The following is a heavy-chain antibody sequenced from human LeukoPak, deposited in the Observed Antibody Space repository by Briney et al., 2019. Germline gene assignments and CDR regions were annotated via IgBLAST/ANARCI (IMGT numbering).Heavy chain of an antibody. Sequence: PGGSLRLSCAASGFTVSSNYMSWVRQAPGKGLEWVSIIYSDDSTYYADSVKGRFTISRDISKNTLYLQMNSLRAEDTAVYYCARGQPTYYYGSGSYYFDYWGQGTLVTVSS. CDR3: ARGQPTYYYGSGSYYFDY. V-gene: IGHV3-66*01. CDR2: IYSDDST. D-gene: IGHD3-10*01. CDR1: GFTVSSNY. J-gene: IGHJ4*02.